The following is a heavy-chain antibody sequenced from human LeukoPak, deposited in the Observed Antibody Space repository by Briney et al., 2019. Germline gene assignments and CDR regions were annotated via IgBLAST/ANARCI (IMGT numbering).Heavy chain of an antibody. D-gene: IGHD1-26*01. CDR3: ARGYGEIIVGATAGLANYYFDY. V-gene: IGHV4-30-2*01. J-gene: IGHJ4*02. CDR1: GGSISSGGYY. CDR2: IYHSRST. Sequence: KASETLSLTCTVSGGSISSGGYYWSWIRQPPGKGLEWIGYIYHSRSTYYNPSLKSRVTISVDRSKNQFSLKLSSVTAADTAVYYCARGYGEIIVGATAGLANYYFDYWGQGTLVTVSS.